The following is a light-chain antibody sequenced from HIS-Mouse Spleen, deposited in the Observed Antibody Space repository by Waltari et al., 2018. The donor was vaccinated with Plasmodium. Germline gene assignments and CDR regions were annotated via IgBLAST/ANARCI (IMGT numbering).Light chain of an antibody. CDR3: CSYAGSSTFVV. Sequence: QSALTQPASVSGSPGQSFTISCTGTSSDVGRYNLVSWYQQHPGKAPKLMIYEGSKRPSGVSNRFSGSKSGNTASLTISGLQAEDEADYYCCSYAGSSTFVVFGGGTKLTVL. V-gene: IGLV2-23*03. CDR2: EGS. CDR1: SSDVGRYNL. J-gene: IGLJ2*01.